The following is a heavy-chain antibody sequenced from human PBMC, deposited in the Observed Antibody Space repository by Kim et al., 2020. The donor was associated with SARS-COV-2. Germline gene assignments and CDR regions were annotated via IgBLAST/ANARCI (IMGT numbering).Heavy chain of an antibody. CDR2: T. J-gene: IGHJ4*02. V-gene: IGHV3-66*03. D-gene: IGHD4-17*01. CDR3: AREDYGGNADY. Sequence: TYYADAVKGRFTISRDNSKNTLDLQMNSLRAEDTAVYYCAREDYGGNADYWGQGTLVTVSS.